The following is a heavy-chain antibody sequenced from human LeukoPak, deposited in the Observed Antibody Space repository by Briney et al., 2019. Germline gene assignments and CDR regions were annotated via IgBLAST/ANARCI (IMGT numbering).Heavy chain of an antibody. J-gene: IGHJ4*02. CDR1: GFTFTYYG. V-gene: IGHV3-30*02. CDR2: IRFDGGDK. D-gene: IGHD1-26*01. Sequence: PGGSLRLSCAASGFTFTYYGMHWVRQAPGKGLEWVAFIRFDGGDKYYAGSVKGRFTISRDNANNSLYLQMSSLRAEDTAIYYCAKGYSGRSFDYWGQGTLVTVSS. CDR3: AKGYSGRSFDY.